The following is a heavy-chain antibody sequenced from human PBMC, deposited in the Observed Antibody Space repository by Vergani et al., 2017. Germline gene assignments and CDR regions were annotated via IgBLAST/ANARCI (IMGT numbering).Heavy chain of an antibody. V-gene: IGHV3-23*01. CDR1: GFTFNHYA. D-gene: IGHD3-3*01. Sequence: EVQLLESGGDLVQPGGSLRLSCAASGFTFNHYAMNWVRQAPGKGLEWVSGISGSGGSTYYAGSVKGRFTISRDSSKNTLYLQMNSLSAGDTAVYYCAKYDFWSGFFDYWGQGTLVTVSS. CDR3: AKYDFWSGFFDY. CDR2: ISGSGGST. J-gene: IGHJ4*02.